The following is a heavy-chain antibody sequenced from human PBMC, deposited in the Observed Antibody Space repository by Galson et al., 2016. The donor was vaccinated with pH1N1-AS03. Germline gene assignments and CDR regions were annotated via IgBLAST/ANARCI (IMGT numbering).Heavy chain of an antibody. CDR2: TFYRSHWYY. V-gene: IGHV6-1*01. D-gene: IGHD1-1*01. CDR1: GDSVSSHSAA. J-gene: IGHJ4*02. Sequence: CAISGDSVSSHSAAWTWIRQSPSRGLEWLGRTFYRSHWYYDYAESVKSRITINPDTAKNHFSLQLNSVTPEDTAVYYCARGTYRGWVPIRGYSDLWGQGTLVTVSS. CDR3: ARGTYRGWVPIRGYSDL.